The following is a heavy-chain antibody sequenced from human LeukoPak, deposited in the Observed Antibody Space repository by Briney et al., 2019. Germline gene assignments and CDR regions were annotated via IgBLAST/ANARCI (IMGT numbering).Heavy chain of an antibody. Sequence: PGGSLRLSCAASGFTFSSYTMNWVRQAPGKGLEWVSSISISGSTTYYADSVKGRFTISRDNAKNSLYLQMNSLRAEDTAVYYCARDYVWGSYRLDDAFDIWGQGTMVTVSS. CDR2: ISISGSTT. J-gene: IGHJ3*02. D-gene: IGHD3-16*02. V-gene: IGHV3-21*01. CDR1: GFTFSSYT. CDR3: ARDYVWGSYRLDDAFDI.